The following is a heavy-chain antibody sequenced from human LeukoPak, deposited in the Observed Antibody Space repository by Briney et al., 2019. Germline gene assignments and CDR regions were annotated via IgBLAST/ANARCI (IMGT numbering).Heavy chain of an antibody. CDR1: GFTFSRYW. J-gene: IGHJ4*02. CDR3: ARDPNYDSSGYPFDY. D-gene: IGHD3-22*01. CDR2: INSDGSFT. Sequence: GGSLRLSCAASGFTFSRYWMHWVRQAPGGGLVWVSRINSDGSFTTYTDSVEGRFTISRDNAKNTLYLQMNSLRADDTAVYYCARDPNYDSSGYPFDYWGQGTLVTVSS. V-gene: IGHV3-74*01.